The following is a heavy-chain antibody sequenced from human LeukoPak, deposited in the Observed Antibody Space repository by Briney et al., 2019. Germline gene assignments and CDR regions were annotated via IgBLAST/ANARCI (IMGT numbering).Heavy chain of an antibody. D-gene: IGHD3-22*01. CDR3: ARDPYYYDSSGVVAPFDY. CDR2: IYYSGST. Sequence: SETLSLTCAVYGGSFSGHSWSWIRQPPGKGLEWIGSIYYSGSTYYNPSLKSRVTISVDTSKNQFSLKLSSVTAADTAVYYCARDPYYYDSSGVVAPFDYWGQGTLVTVSS. CDR1: GGSFSGHS. J-gene: IGHJ4*02. V-gene: IGHV4-34*01.